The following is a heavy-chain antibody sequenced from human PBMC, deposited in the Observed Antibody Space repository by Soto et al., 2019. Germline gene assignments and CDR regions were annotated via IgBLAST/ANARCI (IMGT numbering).Heavy chain of an antibody. CDR1: GFTFSRYS. V-gene: IGHV3-21*01. Sequence: GPSLRPSCAASGFTFSRYSLKWVRQAPGKGLEWVSSISSSSSYIYYADSVKGRFTISRDNAKNSLYLQMNSLRAEDTAVYYCARGLVQQQLPRMDVSGQGTTVTVSS. CDR2: ISSSSSYI. D-gene: IGHD6-13*01. J-gene: IGHJ6*02. CDR3: ARGLVQQQLPRMDV.